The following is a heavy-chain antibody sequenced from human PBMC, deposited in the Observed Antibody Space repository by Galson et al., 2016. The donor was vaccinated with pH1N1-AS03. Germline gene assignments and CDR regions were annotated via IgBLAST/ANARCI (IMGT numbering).Heavy chain of an antibody. CDR2: LTRNGADT. CDR1: EFSFSDYG. J-gene: IGHJ3*02. Sequence: SLRLSCAASEFSFSDYGMTWIRQAPGKGLEWVSSLTRNGADTYYAAAVKGRFTISRDNSNNVLSLDMKSLRADDTAVYSCAKSPPRLMSVWSEDALDIWGHGTMVSVSS. D-gene: IGHD6-19*01. CDR3: AKSPPRLMSVWSEDALDI. V-gene: IGHV3-23*01.